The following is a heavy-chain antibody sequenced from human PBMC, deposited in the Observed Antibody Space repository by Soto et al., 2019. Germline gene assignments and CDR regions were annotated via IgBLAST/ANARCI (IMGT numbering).Heavy chain of an antibody. J-gene: IGHJ3*02. CDR3: ARGGYYYDSMRAFDI. V-gene: IGHV4-59*01. D-gene: IGHD3-22*01. CDR2: IYYSGST. CDR1: GGSIGSYY. Sequence: SETLSLTCTVSGGSIGSYYWSWIRQPPGKGLEWIGYIYYSGSTNYNPSLKSRVTISVDTSKNQFSLKLSSVTAADTAVYYCARGGYYYDSMRAFDIWGRGTMVTVSS.